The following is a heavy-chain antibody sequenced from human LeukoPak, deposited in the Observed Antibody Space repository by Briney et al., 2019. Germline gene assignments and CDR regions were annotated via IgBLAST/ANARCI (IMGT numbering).Heavy chain of an antibody. CDR2: ISAYNGNT. J-gene: IGHJ6*03. V-gene: IGHV1-18*01. D-gene: IGHD2-8*01. Sequence: GASVKVSCKASGYTFTSYGISWVRQAPGQGLEWMGWISAYNGNTNYAQKLQGRVTMTTDTSTSTAYMELRSLRSDDTAVYYCARENRPEYCTRGVCLYYYYMDVWGKGTTVTVSS. CDR1: GYTFTSYG. CDR3: ARENRPEYCTRGVCLYYYYMDV.